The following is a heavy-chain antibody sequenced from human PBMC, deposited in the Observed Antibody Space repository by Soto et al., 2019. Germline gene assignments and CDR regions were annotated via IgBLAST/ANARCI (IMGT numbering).Heavy chain of an antibody. CDR1: GYTFTSYG. V-gene: IGHV1-18*01. Sequence: ASVKVSCKASGYTFTSYGISWVRQAPGQGLEWMGWISAYNGYTNYAQKLQGRVTMTTDTSTSTAYMELRSLRSDDTAVYYCARDGAGYYGSGSYSQKYFDYWGQGTLVTVS. CDR3: ARDGAGYYGSGSYSQKYFDY. J-gene: IGHJ4*02. D-gene: IGHD3-10*01. CDR2: ISAYNGYT.